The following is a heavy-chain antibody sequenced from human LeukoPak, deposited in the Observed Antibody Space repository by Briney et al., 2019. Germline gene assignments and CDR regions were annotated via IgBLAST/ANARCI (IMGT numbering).Heavy chain of an antibody. Sequence: GGSLRLSCAASGFTFSTYAMSWVRQAPGKGLEWVPTISGGGDSTDYADSVKGRFTIARDNSRNMLFLQMNSLRAEDTAVYYCASPSYYYDSSGYEVDFWGQGTLVTVSS. CDR2: ISGGGDST. CDR1: GFTFSTYA. D-gene: IGHD3-22*01. J-gene: IGHJ4*02. V-gene: IGHV3-23*01. CDR3: ASPSYYYDSSGYEVDF.